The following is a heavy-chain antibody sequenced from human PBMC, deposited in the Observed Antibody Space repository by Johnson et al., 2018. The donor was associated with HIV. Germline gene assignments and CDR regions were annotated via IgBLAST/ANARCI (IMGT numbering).Heavy chain of an antibody. CDR1: GFTLDDYA. V-gene: IGHV3-9*01. CDR3: ARDTYTHRTTVTESAFDI. D-gene: IGHD4-11*01. Sequence: VQLVESGGGLVQPGRSLRLSCAASGFTLDDYAMHWVRQAPGKGLEWVSGISWNSGRIGYADSVKGRFTISRDNAKKSLYLQMNSLRPEDSALYYCARDTYTHRTTVTESAFDIWGQGTMVTVSS. J-gene: IGHJ3*02. CDR2: ISWNSGRI.